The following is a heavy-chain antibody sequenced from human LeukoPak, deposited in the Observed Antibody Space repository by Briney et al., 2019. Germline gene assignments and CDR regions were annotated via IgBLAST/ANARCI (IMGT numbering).Heavy chain of an antibody. CDR3: ARDSGGGNFDY. J-gene: IGHJ4*02. V-gene: IGHV3-11*01. CDR1: GFTFSDYY. D-gene: IGHD4-23*01. CDR2: ISSSSGTI. Sequence: GGSLRLSCAASGFTFSDYYMNWIRQSPGKGLEWVSYISSSSGTIYYADSVRDRFISSRDNAKNSLYLQMNSLRAEDTAVYYCARDSGGGNFDYWGQGILVTVSS.